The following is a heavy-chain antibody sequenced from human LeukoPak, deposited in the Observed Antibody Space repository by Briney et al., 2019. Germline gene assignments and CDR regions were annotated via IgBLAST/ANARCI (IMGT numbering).Heavy chain of an antibody. J-gene: IGHJ4*02. CDR3: ASDRRLNGDTSYSSAFDY. V-gene: IGHV3-30-3*01. Sequence: GGSLRLSCAASGFTFSNYAMHWVRQAPGKGLEWVAVVSYDGSNKYYADSVKGRFTISRDNSKNTLYLQMNSLRPEDTAVYYCASDRRLNGDTSYSSAFDYWGQGTLVIVSS. D-gene: IGHD2-21*01. CDR1: GFTFSNYA. CDR2: VSYDGSNK.